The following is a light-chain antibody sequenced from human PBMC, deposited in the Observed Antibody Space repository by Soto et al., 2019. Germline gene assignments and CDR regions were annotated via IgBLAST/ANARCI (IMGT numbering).Light chain of an antibody. J-gene: IGLJ1*01. CDR1: SSDVGGYNY. Sequence: QSALTQPPSASGSPGQSVTISCTGTSSDVGGYNYVSWYQQHPGKAPKLMINEVSKRPSGVPDRFSGSKSGNTASLTVSGLQAEDEADYYCSSYAGSNYYVFGTGTKVTVL. CDR2: EVS. CDR3: SSYAGSNYYV. V-gene: IGLV2-8*01.